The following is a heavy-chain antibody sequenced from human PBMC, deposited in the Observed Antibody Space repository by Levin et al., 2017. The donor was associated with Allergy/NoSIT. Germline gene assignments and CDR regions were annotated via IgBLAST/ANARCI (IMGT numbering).Heavy chain of an antibody. J-gene: IGHJ4*02. D-gene: IGHD6-6*01. CDR3: AKAHYPYWSSSSGRDFDY. CDR2: ISGSGGST. Sequence: PGGSLRLSCAASGFTFSSYAMSWVRQAPGKGLEWVSAISGSGGSTYYADSVKGRFTISRDNSKNTLYLQMNSLRAEDTAVYYCAKAHYPYWSSSSGRDFDYWGQGTLVTVSS. CDR1: GFTFSSYA. V-gene: IGHV3-23*01.